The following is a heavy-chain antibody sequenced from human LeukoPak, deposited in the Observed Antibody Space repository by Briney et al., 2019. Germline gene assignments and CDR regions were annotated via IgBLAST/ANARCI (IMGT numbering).Heavy chain of an antibody. D-gene: IGHD5-18*01. Sequence: GGSLRLSCAASGFTLSSYAMSWVRQGPGKGLEWVSAISVSGNTYHADSVKGRFTISRDSSKNTLYLQMNSLRAEDSAVYYCARGAYNYGPIYWHFDLWGRGTLVTVSS. J-gene: IGHJ2*01. CDR1: GFTLSSYA. CDR3: ARGAYNYGPIYWHFDL. V-gene: IGHV3-23*01. CDR2: ISVSGNT.